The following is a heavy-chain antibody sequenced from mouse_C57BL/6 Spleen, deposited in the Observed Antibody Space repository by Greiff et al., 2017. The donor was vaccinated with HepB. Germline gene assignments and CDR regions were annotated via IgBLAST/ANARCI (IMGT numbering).Heavy chain of an antibody. CDR1: GFTFSDFY. CDR3: ARDYYGIYAMDY. D-gene: IGHD1-1*01. V-gene: IGHV7-1*01. Sequence: EVQRVESGGGLVQSGRSLRLSCATSGFTFSDFYMEWVRQAPGKGLEWIAASRNKANDYTTEYSASVKGRFIVSRDTSQSILYLQMNALRAEDTAIYYCARDYYGIYAMDYWGQGTSVTVSS. J-gene: IGHJ4*01. CDR2: SRNKANDYTT.